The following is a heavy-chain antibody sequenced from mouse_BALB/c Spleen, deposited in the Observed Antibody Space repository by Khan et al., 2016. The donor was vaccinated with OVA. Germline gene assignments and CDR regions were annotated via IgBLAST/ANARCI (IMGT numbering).Heavy chain of an antibody. CDR1: GYSITSDYA. CDR2: INYSGTT. CDR3: ARRSV. Sequence: EVELQESGPGLVKPSQSLSLTCTVTGYSITSDYARNWIRQFPGNKLVWMGYINYSGTTSYNPSLKSRISITRDTSKNQFFLQLNSVTTEDTATYYCARRSVWGAGTTVTVSS. V-gene: IGHV3-2*02. J-gene: IGHJ1*01.